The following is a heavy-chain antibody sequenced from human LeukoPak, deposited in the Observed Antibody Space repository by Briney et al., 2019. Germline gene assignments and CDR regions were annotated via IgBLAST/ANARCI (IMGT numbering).Heavy chain of an antibody. J-gene: IGHJ4*02. D-gene: IGHD1-1*01. CDR3: GRSTGLRGTFDY. Sequence: SETLSLTCTVSGGSISSYYWSWIRQPAGKGLEWIGRIYTSGSTNYNPSLKSRVTMSVYMSKNQFSLNLIAFTPPDTAVYYSGRSTGLRGTFDYWGRGPLVPVPS. V-gene: IGHV4-4*07. CDR2: IYTSGST. CDR1: GGSISSYY.